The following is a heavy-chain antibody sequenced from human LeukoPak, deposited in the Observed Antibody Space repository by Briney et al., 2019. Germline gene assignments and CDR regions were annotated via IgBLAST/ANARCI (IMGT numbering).Heavy chain of an antibody. CDR3: AISPITIFGAVTSIPY. D-gene: IGHD3-3*01. V-gene: IGHV1-8*01. CDR2: MNPNSGNT. Sequence: ASVKVSCKASGYTFTSYDINWVRQATGQGLEWMGWMNPNSGNTGYAQKFQGRVTMTRNTSISTVYMELSSLRSEDTAVYYCAISPITIFGAVTSIPYWGQGTLVTVSS. CDR1: GYTFTSYD. J-gene: IGHJ4*02.